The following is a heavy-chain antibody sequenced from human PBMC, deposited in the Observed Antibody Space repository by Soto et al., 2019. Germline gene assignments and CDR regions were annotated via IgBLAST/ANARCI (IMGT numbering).Heavy chain of an antibody. V-gene: IGHV4-59*01. D-gene: IGHD3-10*01. CDR1: GVSTTSDY. Sequence: PSETLSLTCTVSGVSTTSDYWSWIRQPPGKGLEWLGYIFHSLGAKYNPSLGSRGTISLDTSKNQLSLSLRPVTAADTAIYFCVRDLNGSGDYWGQGTLVTVSS. CDR2: IFHSLGA. CDR3: VRDLNGSGDY. J-gene: IGHJ4*02.